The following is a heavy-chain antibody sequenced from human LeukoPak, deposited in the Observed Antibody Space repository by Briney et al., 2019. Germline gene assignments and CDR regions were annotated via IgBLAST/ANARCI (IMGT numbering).Heavy chain of an antibody. J-gene: IGHJ5*02. V-gene: IGHV1-69*13. Sequence: SVKVSCKASGGTFSSYAISWVRQAPGQGLEWMGGIIPIFGTANYAQKFQGRVTITADESTSTAYMELSSLRSEDTAVYYCASLGYCSGGSCYGGLDPWGQGTLVTVSS. D-gene: IGHD2-15*01. CDR2: IIPIFGTA. CDR1: GGTFSSYA. CDR3: ASLGYCSGGSCYGGLDP.